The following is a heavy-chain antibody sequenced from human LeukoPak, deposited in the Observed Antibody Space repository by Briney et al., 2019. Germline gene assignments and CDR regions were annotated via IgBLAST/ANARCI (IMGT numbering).Heavy chain of an antibody. D-gene: IGHD4-17*01. CDR1: GGSISSYY. CDR2: IYYSGST. CDR3: ARLLVPTTYFYYYYGMDV. V-gene: IGHV4-59*08. Sequence: SKTLSLTCTVSGGSISSYYWSWIRQPPGKGLEWIGYIYYSGSTNYNPSLKSRVTISVDTSKNQFSLKLSSVTAADTAVYYCARLLVPTTYFYYYYGMDVWGQGTTVTVSS. J-gene: IGHJ6*02.